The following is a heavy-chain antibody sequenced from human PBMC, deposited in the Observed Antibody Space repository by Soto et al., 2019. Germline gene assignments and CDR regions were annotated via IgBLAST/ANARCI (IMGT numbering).Heavy chain of an antibody. J-gene: IGHJ5*02. CDR2: IYYSGST. CDR3: ARDVFGTAVAGTDWFDP. CDR1: GGSISSGGYY. D-gene: IGHD6-19*01. Sequence: QVQLQESGPGLVKPSQTLSLTCTVSGGSISSGGYYWSWIRQHPGKGLEWIGYIYYSGSTYYNPPLKSRVTISVDTSKNQFSLKLSSVTAADTAVYYCARDVFGTAVAGTDWFDPWGQGTLVTVSS. V-gene: IGHV4-31*03.